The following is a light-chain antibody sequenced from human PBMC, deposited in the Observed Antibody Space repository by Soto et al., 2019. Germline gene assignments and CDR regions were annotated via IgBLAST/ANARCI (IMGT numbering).Light chain of an antibody. CDR2: DVS. Sequence: QSVLTQPRSVSGSPGQSVTISCTGTSSDVGGYNYVSWYQQHPGKAPKLMIYDVSKRPSGVPDRFSGSKSGNTASLTISGLQAEDEADYYCCSYAGSSTSVVFGGGTKLTVL. CDR1: SSDVGGYNY. V-gene: IGLV2-11*01. CDR3: CSYAGSSTSVV. J-gene: IGLJ2*01.